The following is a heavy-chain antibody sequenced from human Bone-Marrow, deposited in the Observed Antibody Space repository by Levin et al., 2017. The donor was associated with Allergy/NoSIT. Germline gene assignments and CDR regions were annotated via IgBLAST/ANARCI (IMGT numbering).Heavy chain of an antibody. CDR3: ARDPLDYGTNSGNY. D-gene: IGHD4-17*01. CDR1: GGSIRSSTW. J-gene: IGHJ4*02. V-gene: IGHV4-4*02. Sequence: ASQTLSLTCTVSGGSIRSSTWWSWVRQPPGKGLEWIGEIYHGGRTNYNPSLRSRVTMSVDKSQNQFSLNLNSVTAADTAVYYCARDPLDYGTNSGNYWGQGTLVTISS. CDR2: IYHGGRT.